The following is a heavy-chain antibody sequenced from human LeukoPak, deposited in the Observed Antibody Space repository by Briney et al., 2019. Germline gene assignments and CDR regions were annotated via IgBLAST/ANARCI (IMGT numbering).Heavy chain of an antibody. CDR3: ARDKAYCGGDCYRHSDAFDV. V-gene: IGHV1-69*08. J-gene: IGHJ3*01. CDR1: VGTLISYT. Sequence: SVKVSRLDSVGTLISYTIIWVRQAPAGGREWMGGIIPILGRANYAQKVEGRVTITAHKSTSTAYMELSSLRSEDTVVYYCARDKAYCGGDCYRHSDAFDVWGQGTMVTVSS. CDR2: IIPILGRA. D-gene: IGHD2-21*02.